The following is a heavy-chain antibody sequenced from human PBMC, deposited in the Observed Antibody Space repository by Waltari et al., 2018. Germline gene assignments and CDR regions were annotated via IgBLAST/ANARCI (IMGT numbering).Heavy chain of an antibody. Sequence: EVQLLESGGGLVQPGGSLRLSCAASGFTFSSYARSWVRQAPGKGLEGVSASRGSGGSTYDADTVKGRFTISRDNSKNTLYLQMNSLRAEDTAVYYCAKKMGFDYWGQGTLVTVSS. V-gene: IGHV3-23*01. CDR1: GFTFSSYA. J-gene: IGHJ4*02. D-gene: IGHD2-8*01. CDR2: SRGSGGST. CDR3: AKKMGFDY.